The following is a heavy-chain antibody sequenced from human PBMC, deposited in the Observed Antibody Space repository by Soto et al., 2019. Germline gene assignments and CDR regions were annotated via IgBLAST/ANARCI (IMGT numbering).Heavy chain of an antibody. V-gene: IGHV4-61*08. D-gene: IGHD6-13*01. Sequence: PSETLSLTCTVPGGSISSGGYYWSWIRQHPGKGLEWIGYIYYSGSTNYNPSLKSRVTISVDTSKNQFSLKLSSVTAADTAVYYCAREGVSSSWYNYYGMDVWGQGTTVTVSS. J-gene: IGHJ6*02. CDR1: GGSISSGGYY. CDR2: IYYSGST. CDR3: AREGVSSSWYNYYGMDV.